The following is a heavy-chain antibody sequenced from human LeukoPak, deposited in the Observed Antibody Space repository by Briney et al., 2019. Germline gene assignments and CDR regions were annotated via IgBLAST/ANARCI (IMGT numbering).Heavy chain of an antibody. V-gene: IGHV3-23*01. CDR3: AKDRYDSSGPRGYFDY. CDR2: ISGSGGST. D-gene: IGHD3-22*01. J-gene: IGHJ4*02. Sequence: QTGGSLRLSCAASGFTFSSYGMSWVRQAPGKGLEWVSAISGSGGSTYYADSVKGRFTISRDNSKNTLYLQMNSLRAEDTAVYYCAKDRYDSSGPRGYFDYWGQGTLVTVSS. CDR1: GFTFSSYG.